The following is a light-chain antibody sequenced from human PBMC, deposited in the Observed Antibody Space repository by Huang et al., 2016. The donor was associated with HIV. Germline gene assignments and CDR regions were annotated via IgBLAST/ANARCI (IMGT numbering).Light chain of an antibody. Sequence: EIVMTQSPATLSVSPGERATLSCRASQSISSDLARYQQKPGQAPRLLIYGSSTRATGIPARVSGSGSGTEFTLTISALQSEDFAVYYCQQYNNWPPMTFGQGTKVEIK. V-gene: IGKV3-15*01. CDR3: QQYNNWPPMT. CDR1: QSISSD. J-gene: IGKJ1*01. CDR2: GSS.